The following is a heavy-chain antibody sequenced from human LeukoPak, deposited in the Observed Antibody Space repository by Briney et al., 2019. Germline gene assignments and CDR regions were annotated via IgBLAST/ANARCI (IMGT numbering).Heavy chain of an antibody. CDR2: ISTNGGST. V-gene: IGHV3-64*01. Sequence: GGSLRLSCAASGFTFSEYSMHWVRQAPGKGLEYVSAISTNGGSTYYANSVKGRFTISRDNFNNMLYLQMGSLRPEDMAVYYCARVNYGYDFWGQGTLDTVSS. CDR1: GFTFSEYS. J-gene: IGHJ4*02. D-gene: IGHD5-24*01. CDR3: ARVNYGYDF.